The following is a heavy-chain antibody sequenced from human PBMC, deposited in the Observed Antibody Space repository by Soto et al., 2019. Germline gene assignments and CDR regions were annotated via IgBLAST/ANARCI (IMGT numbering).Heavy chain of an antibody. CDR2: IGAYNGDT. D-gene: IGHD6-13*01. Sequence: QIHLVQSGPEVRKPGASVKVSCKPSGYTFTSNGFSWVRQTPGQGLEWMGWIGAYNGDTNYAPKFQGRVTMTTDTSTSTAYMELRSLRSDDTAVYFCTRAIAATGQAEYWGQGTLVTVSS. J-gene: IGHJ4*02. CDR3: TRAIAATGQAEY. CDR1: GYTFTSNG. V-gene: IGHV1-18*01.